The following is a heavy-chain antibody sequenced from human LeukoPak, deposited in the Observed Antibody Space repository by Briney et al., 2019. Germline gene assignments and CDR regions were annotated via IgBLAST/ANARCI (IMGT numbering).Heavy chain of an antibody. J-gene: IGHJ4*02. D-gene: IGHD4-23*01. CDR1: GFSLTTSGVG. Sequence: SGPTLVKPTQTLTLTCTFSGFSLTTSGVGVGWIRQPPGKALEWLALIYWDDDKRYSPSLKSRLTITKDTSKNQVVLTMTNMDPVDTATYYCAHIRGGGNAGLFDYCGQGTLVTVSS. CDR3: AHIRGGGNAGLFDY. V-gene: IGHV2-5*02. CDR2: IYWDDDK.